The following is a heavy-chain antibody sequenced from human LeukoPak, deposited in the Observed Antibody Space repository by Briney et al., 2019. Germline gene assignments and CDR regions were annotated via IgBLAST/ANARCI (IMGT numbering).Heavy chain of an antibody. J-gene: IGHJ4*02. D-gene: IGHD1-26*01. CDR3: ARLNSGTYAFDY. V-gene: IGHV3-7*01. CDR1: GFTFSSYS. Sequence: WGSLRLSCAASGFTFSSYSMNWVRQTPGKGLECVANIKQDGSEKYYVDSVKGRFTISRDNSKNSLFLQMNSLRAEDTAVYYCARLNSGTYAFDYWGQGTLVTVSS. CDR2: IKQDGSEK.